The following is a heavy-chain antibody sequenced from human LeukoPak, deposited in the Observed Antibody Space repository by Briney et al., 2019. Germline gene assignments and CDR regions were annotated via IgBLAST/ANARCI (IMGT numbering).Heavy chain of an antibody. V-gene: IGHV4-59*12. D-gene: IGHD1-26*01. Sequence: SETLSLTCTVSGGSITNYYWSWIRQPPGKGLEWIGFSYYNGNTNYNPSLKSRVTISIDTSKNQFSLKLSSVTAADTAVYYCARVSGALFGYWGQGTLVTVSS. J-gene: IGHJ4*02. CDR3: ARVSGALFGY. CDR1: GGSITNYY. CDR2: SYYNGNT.